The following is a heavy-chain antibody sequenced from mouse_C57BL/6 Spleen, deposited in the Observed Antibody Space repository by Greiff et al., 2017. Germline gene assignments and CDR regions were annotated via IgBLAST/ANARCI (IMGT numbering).Heavy chain of an antibody. Sequence: QVHVKQPGAELVKPGASVKMSCKASGYTFTSYWITWVKQRPGQGLEWIGDIYPGSGSTNYNEKFKSKATLTVDTSSSTAYMQLSSLTSEDSAVYYCVLTGTWDFDYWGQGTTLTVSS. V-gene: IGHV1-55*01. D-gene: IGHD4-1*01. CDR2: IYPGSGST. CDR1: GYTFTSYW. CDR3: VLTGTWDFDY. J-gene: IGHJ2*01.